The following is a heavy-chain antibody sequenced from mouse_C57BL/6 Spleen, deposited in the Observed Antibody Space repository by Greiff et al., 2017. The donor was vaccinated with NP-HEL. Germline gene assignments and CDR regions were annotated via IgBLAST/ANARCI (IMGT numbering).Heavy chain of an antibody. CDR1: GYTFTSYW. J-gene: IGHJ4*01. CDR3: AIDGYYRGMDY. Sequence: VQLQQPGAELVKPGASVKVSCKASGYTFTSYWMHWVKQRPGQGLEWIGRIHPSDSVTNYNQKFKGKATLTVDKSSSTAYMQLSSLTSEDSAVYYCAIDGYYRGMDYWGQGTSVTVSS. CDR2: IHPSDSVT. V-gene: IGHV1-74*01. D-gene: IGHD2-3*01.